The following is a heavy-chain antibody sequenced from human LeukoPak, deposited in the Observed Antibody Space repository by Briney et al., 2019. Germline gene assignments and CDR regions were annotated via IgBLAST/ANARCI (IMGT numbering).Heavy chain of an antibody. J-gene: IGHJ6*02. V-gene: IGHV4-59*01. CDR1: GGSISSYY. D-gene: IGHD5-18*01. CDR2: IYYSGST. Sequence: SETLSLTCTASGGSISSYYWSWIRQPPGKGLEWIGYIYYSGSTNYNPSLKSRVTISVDTSKTQFSLKLSSVTAADTAVYYCAREVGRYSYDYGMDVWGQGTTVTVSS. CDR3: AREVGRYSYDYGMDV.